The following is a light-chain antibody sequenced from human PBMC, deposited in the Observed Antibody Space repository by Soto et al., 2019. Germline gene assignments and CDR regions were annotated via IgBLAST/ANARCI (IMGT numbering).Light chain of an antibody. CDR3: QLWDSSSDHLVV. J-gene: IGLJ2*01. V-gene: IGLV3-21*04. CDR1: NIGSKS. Sequence: YELTQPPSVSVAPGKTARITCGGNNIGSKSVHWYQQKPGQAPVLVIYYDSDRPSGIPERFSGSNSGNTATLTISRVEAGDEADYYCQLWDSSSDHLVVSGGGTKLTVL. CDR2: YDS.